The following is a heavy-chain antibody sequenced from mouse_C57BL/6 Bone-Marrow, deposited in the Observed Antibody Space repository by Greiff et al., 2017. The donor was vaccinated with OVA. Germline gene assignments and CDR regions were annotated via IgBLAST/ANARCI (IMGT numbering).Heavy chain of an antibody. J-gene: IGHJ2*01. V-gene: IGHV3-6*01. CDR3: ARDYYGDY. CDR1: GYSITSGYY. CDR2: IRYDGSN. Sequence: EVQLQQSGPGLVKPSQSLSLPCSVTGYSITSGYYWNWIRQFPGNKLECMGYIRYDGSNNYNPSLKNRISITRYTSKNQFFLKLNSVTTEDTATYYCARDYYGDYWGQGTTLTVSS. D-gene: IGHD1-1*01.